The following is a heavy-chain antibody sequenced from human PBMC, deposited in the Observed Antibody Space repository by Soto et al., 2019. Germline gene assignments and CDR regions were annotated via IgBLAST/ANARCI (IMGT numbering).Heavy chain of an antibody. D-gene: IGHD5-12*01. CDR2: IYPGDSDT. Sequence: PGESLKISCQGPGYSFGNHWIGWVRQMPGKGLEWMGSIYPGDSDTRYSPSFQGQVTISADKSITTAYVQWSSLKASDTAMYYCARRGDAFDIWGQGTMVTVSS. CDR3: ARRGDAFDI. CDR1: GYSFGNHW. V-gene: IGHV5-51*01. J-gene: IGHJ3*02.